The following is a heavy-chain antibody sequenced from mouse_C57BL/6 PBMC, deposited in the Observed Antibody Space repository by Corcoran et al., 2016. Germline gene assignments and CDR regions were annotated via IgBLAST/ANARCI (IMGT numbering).Heavy chain of an antibody. CDR1: GYTFTDYY. V-gene: IGHV1-26*01. Sequence: EVQLQQSGPELVKPGASVKISCKASGYTFTDYYMNWVKQSHGKSLEWIGDINPNNGGTSYNQKFKGKATLTVDKSSSTAYMELRSLTSEDSAVYYCARMITTGHWYFDVWGTGTTVTVSS. J-gene: IGHJ1*03. CDR2: INPNNGGT. CDR3: ARMITTGHWYFDV. D-gene: IGHD2-4*01.